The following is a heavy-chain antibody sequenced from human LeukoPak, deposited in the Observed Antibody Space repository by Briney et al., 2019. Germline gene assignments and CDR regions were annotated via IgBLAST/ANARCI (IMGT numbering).Heavy chain of an antibody. CDR2: INHRGST. D-gene: IGHD2-2*01. J-gene: IGHJ3*02. CDR3: AREGVYCSSTSCSADAFDI. CDR1: GGYFGGYY. Sequence: SETLSLTCAVYGGYFGGYYWSWIRQPPGKGLEWIGEINHRGSTNYNPSLKSRVTISVDTSKNQFSLKLSSVTAADTAVYYCAREGVYCSSTSCSADAFDIWGQGTMVTVSS. V-gene: IGHV4-34*01.